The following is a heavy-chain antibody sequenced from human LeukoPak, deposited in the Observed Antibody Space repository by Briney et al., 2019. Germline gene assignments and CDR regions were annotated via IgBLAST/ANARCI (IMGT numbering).Heavy chain of an antibody. J-gene: IGHJ4*02. D-gene: IGHD3-22*01. CDR1: GYTFTGYY. Sequence: ASVKVSCKASGYTFTGYYIHWVRQAPGQGLEWMGWINPNSGGTKYAQKLQGRVTMTRDTSISTANMELSRLRSDDTAVYYCARPSLYYYEMGRGFDYWGQGTLVTVSS. V-gene: IGHV1-2*02. CDR3: ARPSLYYYEMGRGFDY. CDR2: INPNSGGT.